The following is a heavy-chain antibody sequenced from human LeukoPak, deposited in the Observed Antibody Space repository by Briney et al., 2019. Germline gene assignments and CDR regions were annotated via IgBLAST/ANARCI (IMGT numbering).Heavy chain of an antibody. CDR2: IYHGGST. CDR3: AIAAYYYDTSGQAPRGAFDI. V-gene: IGHV4-4*02. D-gene: IGHD3-22*01. CDR1: GGSISSSNW. J-gene: IGHJ3*02. Sequence: PSGTLSLTCAVSGGSISSSNWWSWVRQPTGKGLEWIGEIYHGGSTNYNPSLKSRVTISVDKSKNQFSLKLNSATAADTAMYYCAIAAYYYDTSGQAPRGAFDIWGQGTMVTVSS.